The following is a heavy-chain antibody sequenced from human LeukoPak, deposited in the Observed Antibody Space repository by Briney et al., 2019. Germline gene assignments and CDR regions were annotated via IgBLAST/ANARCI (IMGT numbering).Heavy chain of an antibody. CDR3: ARDSYYDSSGSVDY. D-gene: IGHD3-22*01. J-gene: IGHJ4*02. CDR2: INPSGGST. CDR1: GYSFTRYF. Sequence: GASVKVSCKASGYSFTRYFIHWVRQAPGQGLEWMGRINPSGGSTTYAQRFQGRVTMTRDTSTSTVYMELSSLRSEDTAVYFCARDSYYDSSGSVDYWGQGTLVTVSS. V-gene: IGHV1-46*01.